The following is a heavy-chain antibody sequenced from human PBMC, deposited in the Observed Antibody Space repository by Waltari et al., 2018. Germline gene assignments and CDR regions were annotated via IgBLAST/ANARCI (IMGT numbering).Heavy chain of an antibody. J-gene: IGHJ4*02. V-gene: IGHV4-4*07. D-gene: IGHD1-26*01. CDR2: FSTSGGT. CDR3: AREGVGAIPFDC. CDR1: GVSISTYY. Sequence: QVQLQESGPGLVKPSETLSLTCTVSGVSISTYYWSWIRPPAGKGLEWIGRFSTSGGTDYNPSLKSRVTMSVDTSKTQFSLKLSSVTAADTAVYYCAREGVGAIPFDCWGQGTLVTVSS.